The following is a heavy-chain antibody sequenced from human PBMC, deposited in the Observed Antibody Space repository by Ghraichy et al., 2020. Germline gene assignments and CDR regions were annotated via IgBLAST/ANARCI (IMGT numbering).Heavy chain of an antibody. CDR1: GFTFSSYG. Sequence: GESLNISCAASGFTFSSYGMHWVRQAPDKGLEWVAVIWDDGSNKFYAESVRGRFTTSRDNSKNMVYLQMNSLRVEDTAVYYCARQQIAGYYYYGMDVWGQGTTVTVSS. D-gene: IGHD6-13*01. CDR3: ARQQIAGYYYYGMDV. J-gene: IGHJ6*02. CDR2: IWDDGSNK. V-gene: IGHV3-33*01.